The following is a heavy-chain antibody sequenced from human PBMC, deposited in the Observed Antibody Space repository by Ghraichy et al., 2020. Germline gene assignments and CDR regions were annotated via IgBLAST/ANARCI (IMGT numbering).Heavy chain of an antibody. J-gene: IGHJ4*02. CDR3: ARTGTSGSYRYFDY. V-gene: IGHV4-31*03. CDR1: GGSISSGGYY. D-gene: IGHD1-26*01. CDR2: MYYSGST. Sequence: SETLSLTCTVSGGSISSGGYYWSWIRQHPGKGLEWIGYMYYSGSTYYKPSLKSRVTISVDTSKNHFSLKLSSVTAADTAVYYCARTGTSGSYRYFDYWGQGTLVTVSS.